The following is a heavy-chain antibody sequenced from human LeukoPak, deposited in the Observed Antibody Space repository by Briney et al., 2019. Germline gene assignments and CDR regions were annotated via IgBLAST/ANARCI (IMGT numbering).Heavy chain of an antibody. CDR3: ARVLTSYGYIHYMDV. D-gene: IGHD5-18*01. V-gene: IGHV4-61*09. CDR2: IYTSGST. Sequence: SETPSLTCTVSGGSISSGSYYWSWIRQPAGKGLEWIGHIYTSGSTNYNPSLKSRVTISVDTSKNQFSLKLSSVTAADTAVYYCARVLTSYGYIHYMDVWGKGTTVTVPS. J-gene: IGHJ6*03. CDR1: GGSISSGSYY.